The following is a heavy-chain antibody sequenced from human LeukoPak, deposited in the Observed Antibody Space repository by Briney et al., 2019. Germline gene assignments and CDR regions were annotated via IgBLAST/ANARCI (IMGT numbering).Heavy chain of an antibody. CDR2: IYSGGST. CDR3: ARVGDYYDSSGYYDD. Sequence: WGSLRLSCAASGFTVSSNYMSWVRQAPGKGLEWVSVIYSGGSTYYADSVKGRFTISRDNSKNTLYLQMNSLRAEDTAVYYCARVGDYYDSSGYYDDWGQGTLVTVSS. D-gene: IGHD3-22*01. V-gene: IGHV3-53*01. CDR1: GFTVSSNY. J-gene: IGHJ4*02.